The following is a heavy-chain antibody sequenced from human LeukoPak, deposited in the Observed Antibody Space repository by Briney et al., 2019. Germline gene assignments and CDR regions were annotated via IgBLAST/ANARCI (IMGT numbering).Heavy chain of an antibody. CDR2: INHSGST. D-gene: IGHD6-19*01. CDR3: ARGEIAVAGTFGYYMDV. J-gene: IGHJ6*03. V-gene: IGHV4-34*01. Sequence: SETLSLTCAVYGGSFSGYYWSWIRQPPGKGLGWIGEINHSGSTNYNPSLKSRVTISVDTSKNQFSLKLSSVTAADTAVYYCARGEIAVAGTFGYYMDVWGKGTTVTISS. CDR1: GGSFSGYY.